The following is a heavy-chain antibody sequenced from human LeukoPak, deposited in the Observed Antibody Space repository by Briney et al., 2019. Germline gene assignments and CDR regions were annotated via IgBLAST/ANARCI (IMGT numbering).Heavy chain of an antibody. D-gene: IGHD3-22*01. CDR1: GYTFTSYA. CDR3: ARELSDLYYYDSSGSEGIDY. J-gene: IGHJ4*02. Sequence: GASVKVSCKASGYTFTSYAMNWVRQAPGQGLEWMGWINTNTGNPTYAQGFTGRFVFSLDTSVSTAYLQISSLKAEDTAVYYCARELSDLYYYDSSGSEGIDYWGQGTLVTVSS. V-gene: IGHV7-4-1*02. CDR2: INTNTGNP.